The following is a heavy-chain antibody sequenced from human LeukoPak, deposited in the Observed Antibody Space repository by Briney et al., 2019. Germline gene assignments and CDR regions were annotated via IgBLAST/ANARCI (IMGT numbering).Heavy chain of an antibody. CDR1: GFTFTSSA. V-gene: IGHV1-58*02. J-gene: IGHJ3*02. D-gene: IGHD3-22*01. Sequence: SVKVSCKASGFTFTSSAMQWVRQARGQRLEWIGWIVVGSGNTNYAQKFQERVTITRDMSTSTAYMELSSLRSEDTAVYYCAADPYYYDSSGYYGAFDIWGQGTMVTVSS. CDR2: IVVGSGNT. CDR3: AADPYYYDSSGYYGAFDI.